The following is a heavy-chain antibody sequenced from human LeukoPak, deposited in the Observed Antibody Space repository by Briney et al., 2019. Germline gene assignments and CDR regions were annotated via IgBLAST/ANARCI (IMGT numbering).Heavy chain of an antibody. V-gene: IGHV1-2*02. CDR1: GYTFTGYY. D-gene: IGHD1-14*01. CDR2: INPNSGGT. Sequence: ASVKVSCKAFGYTFTGYYMHWVRQAPGQGLEWMGWINPNSGGTNYAQKFQGGVTMTRDTSISTAYMELSRLRSDDTAVYYCARGGPNHYHSGYWGQGTLVTVSS. CDR3: ARGGPNHYHSGY. J-gene: IGHJ4*02.